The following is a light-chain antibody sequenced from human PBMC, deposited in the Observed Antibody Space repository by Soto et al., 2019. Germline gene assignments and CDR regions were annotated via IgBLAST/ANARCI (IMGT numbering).Light chain of an antibody. Sequence: EIVLTQSPGFLSVSPGERATLSCRASQTVRNGYLAWYQHKAGQAPRLLIYRTLSRAAGIPDRFSGSGSGTDFTLTISGLEPEDFAVYFCQQYADSPVTFGGGTKVEIK. CDR3: QQYADSPVT. J-gene: IGKJ4*01. V-gene: IGKV3-20*01. CDR2: RTL. CDR1: QTVRNGY.